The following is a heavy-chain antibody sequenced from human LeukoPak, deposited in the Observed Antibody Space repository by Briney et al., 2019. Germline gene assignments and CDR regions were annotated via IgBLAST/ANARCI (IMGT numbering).Heavy chain of an antibody. CDR3: ARDPGTVADPYFDY. CDR2: ISSSSGHI. J-gene: IGHJ4*02. Sequence: GESLKISCAASGFTFSSYNMNWVRQPPGKGLEWVSSISSSSGHIHYADSVKGRFTISRDNANNSLYLQMNSLRDEDTAVYYCARDPGTVADPYFDYWGQGSLVTVSS. V-gene: IGHV3-21*01. D-gene: IGHD6-19*01. CDR1: GFTFSSYN.